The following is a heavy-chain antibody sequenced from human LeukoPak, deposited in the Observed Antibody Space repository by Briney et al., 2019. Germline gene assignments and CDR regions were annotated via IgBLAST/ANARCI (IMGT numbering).Heavy chain of an antibody. Sequence: GGSLRLSCAASGFTFSSYWMHWVRQAPGKGLVWVSRINTDGSSTSYADSVKGRFTISRDNAKDTLYLQMNSLRAEDTAVYYCARGYYDFWSGYFDYWGQGTLVTVSS. CDR1: GFTFSSYW. V-gene: IGHV3-74*01. CDR3: ARGYYDFWSGYFDY. CDR2: INTDGSST. D-gene: IGHD3-3*01. J-gene: IGHJ4*02.